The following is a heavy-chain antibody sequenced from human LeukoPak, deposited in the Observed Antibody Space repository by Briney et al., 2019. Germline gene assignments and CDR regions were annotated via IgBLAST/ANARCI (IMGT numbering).Heavy chain of an antibody. V-gene: IGHV3-30-3*01. CDR3: ARELRTMVRGVDH. D-gene: IGHD3-10*01. CDR2: ISYDGSNK. J-gene: IGHJ4*02. CDR1: GFTFSSYA. Sequence: GGSLRLSCAASGFTFSSYAMHGVRQAPGKGLERVAVISYDGSNKYYADSVKGRFTISRDNSKNTLYLQMNSLRAEDTAVYYCARELRTMVRGVDHWGQGTLVTVSS.